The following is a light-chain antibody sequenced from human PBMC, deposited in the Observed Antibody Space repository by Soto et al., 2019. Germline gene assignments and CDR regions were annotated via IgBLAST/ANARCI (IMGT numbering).Light chain of an antibody. Sequence: QSVMTQPPSVSAPPGQKVTISCSGSSSNIGGNSVSWYQQLPGTAPKLLIYDDDKRPSGIPDRFSGSKSGTSATLGITGFQTGDEADYYCGSWDSSLSAYVFATGTKLTVL. CDR1: SSNIGGNS. CDR3: GSWDSSLSAYV. J-gene: IGLJ1*01. V-gene: IGLV1-51*01. CDR2: DDD.